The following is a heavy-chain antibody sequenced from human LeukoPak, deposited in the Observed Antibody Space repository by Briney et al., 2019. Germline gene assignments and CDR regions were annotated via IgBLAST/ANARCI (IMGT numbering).Heavy chain of an antibody. CDR1: GFTFSSYA. Sequence: GGSLRLSCAASGFTFSSYAIHWVRQAPGKGLEYVSAISSNGGSTFYANSVKGRFIVSRDNSKNTLYLQMGSLRAEDLAVYYCARRAPGFSSGWLDYWGQGTLVTVSS. J-gene: IGHJ4*02. CDR2: ISSNGGST. CDR3: ARRAPGFSSGWLDY. V-gene: IGHV3-64*01. D-gene: IGHD6-19*01.